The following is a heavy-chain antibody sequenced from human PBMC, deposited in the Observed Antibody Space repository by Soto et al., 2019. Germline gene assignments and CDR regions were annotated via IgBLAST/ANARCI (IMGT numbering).Heavy chain of an antibody. D-gene: IGHD3-16*01. V-gene: IGHV3-66*01. J-gene: IGHJ4*02. Sequence: EGQLVESGGGLVHPGGSLRLSCAASGFTVSTKYMSWVRQAPGKGLEWVSVIYSGGSTFYADSVRGRFTISRDNSKNTVNLKMNSLRAEDTALYYCARDPWAADYWGQGTLVTVSS. CDR2: IYSGGST. CDR1: GFTVSTKY. CDR3: ARDPWAADY.